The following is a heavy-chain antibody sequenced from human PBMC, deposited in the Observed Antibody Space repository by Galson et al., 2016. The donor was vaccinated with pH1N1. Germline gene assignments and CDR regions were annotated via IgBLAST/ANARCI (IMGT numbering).Heavy chain of an antibody. Sequence: SVKVSCKASGYMFNDYYIHWIRQAPGQGLEWMGCMNPNSGVTKYAQKFQGRVTMTRATSISTAYMDLRRLRSDDTAVYYCARVSYDFRSGRGGHLGLDAWGQGTGGHGLDVWGQGFTVTVSS. V-gene: IGHV1-2*02. J-gene: IGHJ6*02. CDR3: ARVSYDFRSGRGGHLGLDAWGQGTGGHGLDV. CDR2: MNPNSGVT. D-gene: IGHD3/OR15-3a*01. CDR1: GYMFNDYY.